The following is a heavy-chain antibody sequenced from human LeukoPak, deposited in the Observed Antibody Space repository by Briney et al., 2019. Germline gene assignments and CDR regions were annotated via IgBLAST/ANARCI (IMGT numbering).Heavy chain of an antibody. J-gene: IGHJ5*02. V-gene: IGHV3-11*06. CDR3: ARDPTGTTAWFDP. CDR1: GFTFSDYY. CDR2: ISSSSSHT. D-gene: IGHD1-1*01. Sequence: PGGSLRLSCAASGFTFSDYYMSWIRQAPGKGLEWVSYISSSSSHTNYADSVKGRFTISRDNAKNSLYLQMNSLRAEDTAVYYCARDPTGTTAWFDPWGQGTLVTVSS.